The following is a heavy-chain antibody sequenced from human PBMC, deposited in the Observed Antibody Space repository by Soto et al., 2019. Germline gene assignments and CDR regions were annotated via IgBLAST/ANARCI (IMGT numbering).Heavy chain of an antibody. D-gene: IGHD3-10*01. CDR2: IYSGGST. J-gene: IGHJ4*02. CDR1: GFTVSSNY. V-gene: IGHV3-66*01. Sequence: PGGSLILSCAASGFTVSSNYMSWVRQAPGKGLEWVSVIYSGGSTYYADSVKGRFTISRDNSKNTLYLQMNSLRAEDTAVYYCAREQAYYYGSGYFDYWGQGTLVTVSS. CDR3: AREQAYYYGSGYFDY.